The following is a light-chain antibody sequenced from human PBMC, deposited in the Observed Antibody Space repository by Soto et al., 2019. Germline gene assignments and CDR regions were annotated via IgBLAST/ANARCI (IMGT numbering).Light chain of an antibody. CDR2: DDS. CDR1: SIGSKS. J-gene: IGLJ1*01. Sequence: ELTQPPSVSVAPGQTARITCEGDSIGSKSVHWYQQKPGQAPVLVVYDDSGRPSGIPERFSGSNSGNTASLTLSRVEAGDEADYYCQVWIGTSDHPGVFGPGTKVTVL. V-gene: IGLV3-21*02. CDR3: QVWIGTSDHPGV.